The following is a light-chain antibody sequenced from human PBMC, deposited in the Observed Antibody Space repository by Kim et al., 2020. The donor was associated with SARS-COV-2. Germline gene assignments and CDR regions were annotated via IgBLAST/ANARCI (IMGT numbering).Light chain of an antibody. Sequence: GQSTTISCTGTSSNVGGHRYVSWYQQYPGKAPTLLMFDVSNRPSGVSDRFSGSKSANTASLTISGLQPEDEAEYYCCSYTTRKTWVFGGGTKVTVL. CDR1: SSNVGGHRY. J-gene: IGLJ3*02. V-gene: IGLV2-14*03. CDR3: CSYTTRKTWV. CDR2: DVS.